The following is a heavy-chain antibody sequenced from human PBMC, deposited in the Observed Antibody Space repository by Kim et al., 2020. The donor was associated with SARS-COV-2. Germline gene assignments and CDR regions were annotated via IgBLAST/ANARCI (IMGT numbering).Heavy chain of an antibody. Sequence: SETLSLTCAVSGGSISSSNWWSWVRQPPGKGLEWIGEIYHSGSTNYNPSLKSRVTISVDKSKNQFSLKLSSVTAADTAVYYCARVKITMIVTDAFDIWGQGTMVTVSS. D-gene: IGHD3-22*01. J-gene: IGHJ3*02. CDR3: ARVKITMIVTDAFDI. CDR2: IYHSGST. CDR1: GGSISSSNW. V-gene: IGHV4-4*02.